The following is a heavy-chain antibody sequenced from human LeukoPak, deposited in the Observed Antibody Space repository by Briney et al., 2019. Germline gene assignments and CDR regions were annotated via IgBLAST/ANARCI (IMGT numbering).Heavy chain of an antibody. V-gene: IGHV4-59*13. CDR1: GGSIRSFY. J-gene: IGHJ5*02. D-gene: IGHD1-26*01. Sequence: SETLSLTCTVSGGSIRSFYWSWVRQPPGKGLEWIGYMHYGGSPNYNPSLKSRVITSLDTSKKQFSLKLNSVTTADTAVYYCVTGRYSYGWYDHWGQGILVIVSS. CDR3: VTGRYSYGWYDH. CDR2: MHYGGSP.